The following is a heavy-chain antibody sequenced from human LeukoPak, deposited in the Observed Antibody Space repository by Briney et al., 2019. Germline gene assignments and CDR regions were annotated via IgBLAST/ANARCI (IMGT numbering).Heavy chain of an antibody. D-gene: IGHD3-10*01. V-gene: IGHV3-30-3*01. Sequence: GGSLRLSCAASGFTFSNYAMIWVRQAPGKGLEWVAVISYDGSNKYYADSVKGRFTISRDNSKNTLYLQMNSLRAEDTAVYYCARDSFSVLLWFGELFGYFDYWGQGTLVTVSS. J-gene: IGHJ4*02. CDR1: GFTFSNYA. CDR3: ARDSFSVLLWFGELFGYFDY. CDR2: ISYDGSNK.